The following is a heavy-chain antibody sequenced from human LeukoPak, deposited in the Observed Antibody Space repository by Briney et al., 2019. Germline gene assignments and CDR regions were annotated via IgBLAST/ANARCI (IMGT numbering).Heavy chain of an antibody. V-gene: IGHV4-39*07. CDR2: IYYSGST. CDR1: GGSISSSSYY. Sequence: KPSETLSLTCTVSGGSISSSSYYWGWIRQPPGKGLEWIGSIYYSGSTYYNPSLKSRVTISVHTSKNQFSLKLSSVTAADTAVYYWARERRMTTDAIDIWGQGTMVTVSS. J-gene: IGHJ3*02. CDR3: ARERRMTTDAIDI. D-gene: IGHD4-17*01.